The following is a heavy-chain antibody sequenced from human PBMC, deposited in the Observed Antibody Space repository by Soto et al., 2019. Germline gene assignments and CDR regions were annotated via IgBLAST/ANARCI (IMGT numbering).Heavy chain of an antibody. D-gene: IGHD1-26*01. J-gene: IGHJ6*02. V-gene: IGHV3-9*01. CDR2: IDWNGGST. CDR1: GFTFDDYA. CDR3: GKGRGSYFVYFGLDV. Sequence: EVQLVESGGGLVQPGRSLRLSCVASGFTFDDYAMHWVRQTPGKGLEWVSSIDWNGGSTAYADSVKGRFTISRDNARNSLYLQMNSLRPEDTALYYSGKGRGSYFVYFGLDVWGQGNTVTVSS.